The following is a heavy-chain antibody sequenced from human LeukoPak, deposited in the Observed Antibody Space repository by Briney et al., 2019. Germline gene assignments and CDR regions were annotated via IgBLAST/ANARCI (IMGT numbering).Heavy chain of an antibody. Sequence: PSETPSLTCTVSGFSLTSGYYWGWIRQPPGKGLEWIGSISHSGSTYYNPSLKSRVSISVDTSKSQLSLRLTSATAADTAVYYCPSGRYYHPSNWGQGTLVTVSS. J-gene: IGHJ1*01. CDR1: GFSLTSGYY. D-gene: IGHD3-10*01. CDR3: PSGRYYHPSN. CDR2: ISHSGST. V-gene: IGHV4-38-2*02.